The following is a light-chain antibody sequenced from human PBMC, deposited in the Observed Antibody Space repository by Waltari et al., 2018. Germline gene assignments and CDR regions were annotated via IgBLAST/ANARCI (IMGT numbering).Light chain of an antibody. CDR2: DAT. J-gene: IGLJ3*02. V-gene: IGLV7-46*01. CDR1: PGPVPSVHS. CDR3: LLSYSGARPTWV. Sequence: QAVVTQEPSLTVSPGGTVTLTCCSIPGPVPSVHSPYCFQQKPGQAPRTLIYDATNRYSWAPARFSGSLLGGKAALTLSGAQSEDEAEYYCLLSYSGARPTWVFGGGTKLTVL.